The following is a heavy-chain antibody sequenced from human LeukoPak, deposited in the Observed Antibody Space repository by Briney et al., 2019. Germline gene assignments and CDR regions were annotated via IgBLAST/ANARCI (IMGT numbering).Heavy chain of an antibody. V-gene: IGHV4-59*13. CDR3: ARVPYSSGSYYYCGMDV. J-gene: IGHJ6*02. D-gene: IGHD6-25*01. CDR1: GGSISSYD. Sequence: SSETLSLTCTVSGGSISSYDWNWIRQPPGKGLGWIGYIYYSGRTKYNPSLKSRVTMSVDTSKNQFSLKLSSVTAADTAVYYCARVPYSSGSYYYCGMDVWGQGTTVTVSS. CDR2: IYYSGRT.